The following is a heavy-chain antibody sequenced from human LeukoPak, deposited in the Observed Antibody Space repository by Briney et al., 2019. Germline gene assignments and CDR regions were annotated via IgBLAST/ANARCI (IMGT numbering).Heavy chain of an antibody. J-gene: IGHJ3*02. Sequence: GGSLRLSCAASGFTFSDYYVSWIRQAPGKGLEWVSYISSSGSTIYYADSVKGRFTISRDNAKNSLYLQMNSLRAEDTAVYYCAREAVLRYFDWLQAFDIWGQGTMVTVSS. CDR1: GFTFSDYY. V-gene: IGHV3-11*01. D-gene: IGHD3-9*01. CDR2: ISSSGSTI. CDR3: AREAVLRYFDWLQAFDI.